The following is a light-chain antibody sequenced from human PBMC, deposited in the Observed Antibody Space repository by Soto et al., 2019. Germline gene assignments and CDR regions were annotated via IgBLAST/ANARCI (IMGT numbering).Light chain of an antibody. J-gene: IGKJ1*01. V-gene: IGKV1-5*03. CDR1: QSLNNW. Sequence: DIQMTQSPSTLSASVGDRVTITCWASQSLNNWLAWYQQKPGKAPKLLIYKAYSLESGVPSRFSGSGSGTEFTLTISSLQPDDFATYYCQQYNSYSWTFGQGTKVDIK. CDR3: QQYNSYSWT. CDR2: KAY.